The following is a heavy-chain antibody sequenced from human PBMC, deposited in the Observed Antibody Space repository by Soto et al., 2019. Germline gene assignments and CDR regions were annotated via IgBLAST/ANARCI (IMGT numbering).Heavy chain of an antibody. CDR2: FDPEDGET. V-gene: IGHV1-24*01. CDR1: GYTLTELS. Sequence: ASVKVSCEVSGYTLTELSMHWVRQAPGKGLEWMGGFDPEDGETIYAQKFQGRVTMTEDTSTDTAYMELSSLRSEDTAVYYCIPYCSSTSCYMGDYGMDVWGQGTTVTVSS. CDR3: IPYCSSTSCYMGDYGMDV. J-gene: IGHJ6*02. D-gene: IGHD2-2*02.